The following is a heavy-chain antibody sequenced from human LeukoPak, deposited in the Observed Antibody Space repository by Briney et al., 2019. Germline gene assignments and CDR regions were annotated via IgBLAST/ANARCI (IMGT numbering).Heavy chain of an antibody. J-gene: IGHJ4*02. D-gene: IGHD4-17*01. CDR3: ARERPDYGDPFDY. CDR2: INPYSGGT. Sequence: GASVKVSCKASGYTFTGYYMHWVRQAPGQGLEWMGWINPYSGGTNYAQKFQGRVTMTRDTSISTAYMELSRLRSDDTAVYYCARERPDYGDPFDYWGQGTLVTVSS. V-gene: IGHV1-2*02. CDR1: GYTFTGYY.